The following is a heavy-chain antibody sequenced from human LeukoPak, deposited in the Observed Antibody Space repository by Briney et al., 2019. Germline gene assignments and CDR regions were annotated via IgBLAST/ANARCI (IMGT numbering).Heavy chain of an antibody. CDR3: AREGSGSFFDP. V-gene: IGHV3-48*03. D-gene: IGHD1-26*01. J-gene: IGHJ5*02. CDR1: GFPFINHE. Sequence: PGGSLRLSCEASGFPFINHEMNWVRQAPGKGLEWLSYISSSGRTTYYADSVKGRFTISRDNAKNSLYLQMNSLRAEDTAVYYCAREGSGSFFDPWGQGTLVTVSS. CDR2: ISSSGRTT.